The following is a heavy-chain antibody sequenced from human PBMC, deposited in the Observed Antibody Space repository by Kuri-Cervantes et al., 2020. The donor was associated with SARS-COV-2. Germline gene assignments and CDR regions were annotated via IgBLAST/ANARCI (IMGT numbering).Heavy chain of an antibody. D-gene: IGHD2-15*01. V-gene: IGHV1-18*01. CDR3: ARDAWSGRHCAGGSCRPLDY. J-gene: IGHJ4*02. CDR2: ISAYSGQT. Sequence: ASVKVSCKTSGYTFTSYGISWVRQAPGQGLEWMGWISAYSGQTDYSPKLQGRVTMTTDKSTSTAYVELRSLTSDDTAVYYCARDAWSGRHCAGGSCRPLDYWGQGALVTVSS. CDR1: GYTFTSYG.